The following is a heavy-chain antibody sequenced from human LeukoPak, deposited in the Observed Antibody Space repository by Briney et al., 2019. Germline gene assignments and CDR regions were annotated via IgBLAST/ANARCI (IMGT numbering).Heavy chain of an antibody. Sequence: GGSLRLSCAASGFTFSSYWMSWVRQAPGKGLEWVANIKQDGSEKYYVDSVKGRFTISRDNAKNSLYLQMNSLRAEDTAVYYCARDRFPEYRWFGEIDYWGQGTLVTVSS. J-gene: IGHJ4*02. CDR3: ARDRFPEYRWFGEIDY. V-gene: IGHV3-7*01. CDR2: IKQDGSEK. CDR1: GFTFSSYW. D-gene: IGHD3-10*01.